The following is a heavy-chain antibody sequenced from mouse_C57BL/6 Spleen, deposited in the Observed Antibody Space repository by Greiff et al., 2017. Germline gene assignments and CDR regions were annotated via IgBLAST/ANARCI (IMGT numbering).Heavy chain of an antibody. Sequence: EVQLQQSGPELVKPGASVKISCKASGYTFTDYYMNWVKQSHGKSLEWIGDINPNNGGTSYNQKFKGKATLTVDKSSSTAYMELRSLTSEDSAVYYCARWAYGNYLYYFDDWGQGTTLTVSS. CDR1: GYTFTDYY. V-gene: IGHV1-26*01. CDR3: ARWAYGNYLYYFDD. CDR2: INPNNGGT. J-gene: IGHJ2*01. D-gene: IGHD2-1*01.